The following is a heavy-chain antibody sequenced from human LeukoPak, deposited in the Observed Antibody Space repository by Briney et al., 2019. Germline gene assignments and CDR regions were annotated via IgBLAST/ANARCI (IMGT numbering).Heavy chain of an antibody. Sequence: ASVKVSCKASGYTFTGYYMHWVRQAPGQGLGWMGWINPNSGGTNYAQKFQGRVTMTRDTSISTAYMELSRLRSDDTAVYYCARDSGYGSGSYYPKIEYYFDYWGQGTLVTVSS. CDR2: INPNSGGT. CDR3: ARDSGYGSGSYYPKIEYYFDY. V-gene: IGHV1-2*02. CDR1: GYTFTGYY. J-gene: IGHJ4*02. D-gene: IGHD3-10*01.